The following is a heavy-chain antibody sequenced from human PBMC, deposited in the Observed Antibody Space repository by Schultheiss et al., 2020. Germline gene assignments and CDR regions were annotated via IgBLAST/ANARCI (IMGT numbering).Heavy chain of an antibody. Sequence: ASVKVSCKALGYTFTGHIMHWVRQASGQGLEWMGWISSKSGGTKYAQKFQGRVTMTRDTSISTVYMDLSSLTSDDTAVYYCVRDGFCSDGSCFSHFDFWGQGTLVTVSS. CDR3: VRDGFCSDGSCFSHFDF. D-gene: IGHD2-15*01. CDR2: ISSKSGGT. CDR1: GYTFTGHI. V-gene: IGHV1-2*02. J-gene: IGHJ4*02.